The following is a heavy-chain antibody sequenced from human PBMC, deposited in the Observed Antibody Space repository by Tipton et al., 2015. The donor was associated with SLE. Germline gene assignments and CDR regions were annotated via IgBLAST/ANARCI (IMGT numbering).Heavy chain of an antibody. CDR3: ARESPRHYDFWSGYYTGGIDY. Sequence: QVQLVQSGAEVKKPGASVKVSCKASGYTFTSYGISWARQAPGQGLEWMGWISAYNGNTNYAQKLQGRVTMTTDTSTSTAYMELRSLRSDDTAVYYCARESPRHYDFWSGYYTGGIDYWGQGTLVTVSS. CDR1: GYTFTSYG. V-gene: IGHV1-18*01. D-gene: IGHD3-3*01. CDR2: ISAYNGNT. J-gene: IGHJ4*02.